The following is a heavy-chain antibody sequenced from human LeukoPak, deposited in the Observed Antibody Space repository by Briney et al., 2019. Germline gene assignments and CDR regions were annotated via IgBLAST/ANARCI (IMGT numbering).Heavy chain of an antibody. V-gene: IGHV3-30*18. CDR3: AKDREGTTFDN. D-gene: IGHD1-7*01. J-gene: IGHJ4*02. CDR2: ISYDGSNK. Sequence: PGGSLRLSCAASGFXFSNYDIHWVRQAPGKGREWVALISYDGSNKYYADSVKGRFTISRDNSKNTVYLQMNSLRAEDTAVYYCAKDREGTTFDNWGQGTLVTVSS. CDR1: GFXFSNYD.